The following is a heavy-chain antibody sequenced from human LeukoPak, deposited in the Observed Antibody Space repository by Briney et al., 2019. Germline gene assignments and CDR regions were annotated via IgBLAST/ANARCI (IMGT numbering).Heavy chain of an antibody. V-gene: IGHV4-59*01. J-gene: IGHJ6*04. CDR3: ARVLGYCSSTSCYGGPDYYGMDV. CDR2: IYYSGST. D-gene: IGHD2-2*01. Sequence: SETLSLTCTVSGGSISSYYWSWIRQPPGKGLEWIGYIYYSGSTNYNPSLKSRVTISVDTSKNQFSLKLSSVTAADTAVYYCARVLGYCSSTSCYGGPDYYGMDVWGKGTRSPSPQ. CDR1: GGSISSYY.